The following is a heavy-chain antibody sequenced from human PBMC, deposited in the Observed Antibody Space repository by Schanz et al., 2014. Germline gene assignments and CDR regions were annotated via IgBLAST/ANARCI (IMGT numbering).Heavy chain of an antibody. V-gene: IGHV3-23*01. CDR2: ISDSGDTA. CDR3: AKTLFPGGTQTFGN. D-gene: IGHD2-8*02. Sequence: DVQLLESGGGLVQPGGSLRLSCAASGFTFTNYAMSWVRQAPGKGLEWVSLISDSGDTAYYADSVKGRFTISRDNSKSTLYVEMNSLRVEDTAVYYCAKTLFPGGTQTFGNWGRGTLXTVSS. J-gene: IGHJ4*02. CDR1: GFTFTNYA.